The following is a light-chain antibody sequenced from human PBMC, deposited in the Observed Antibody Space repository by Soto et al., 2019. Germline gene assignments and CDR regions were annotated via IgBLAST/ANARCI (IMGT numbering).Light chain of an antibody. Sequence: QSVLTQPPSASGSPGQSVTISCTGTSGDIGGYDYVSWYQQHPGKAPKLMIYEVTKRPLGVPDRFSGSKSGNTASLTVSGLQAEDEADYYCSSYTSSSLDVFGTGTKLTVL. V-gene: IGLV2-8*01. CDR1: SGDIGGYDY. CDR2: EVT. CDR3: SSYTSSSLDV. J-gene: IGLJ1*01.